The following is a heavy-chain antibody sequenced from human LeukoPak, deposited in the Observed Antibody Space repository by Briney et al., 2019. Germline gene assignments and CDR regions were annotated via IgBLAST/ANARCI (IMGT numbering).Heavy chain of an antibody. Sequence: GESLKISCAASGFTFSSYWMHWVRQVPGKGLVWVSRIKGDGTSTSYADSVKGRFTTSRDNAKNTLYLQMNSLRAEDTAVYYCASGTASYYWGQGTLVTVSS. J-gene: IGHJ4*02. V-gene: IGHV3-74*01. CDR3: ASGTASYY. CDR2: IKGDGTST. CDR1: GFTFSSYW.